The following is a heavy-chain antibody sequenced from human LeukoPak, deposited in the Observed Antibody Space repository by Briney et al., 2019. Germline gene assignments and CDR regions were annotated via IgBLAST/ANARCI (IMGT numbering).Heavy chain of an antibody. CDR1: GFIFNSYW. CDR2: VDQDGSEK. J-gene: IGHJ3*02. CDR3: ARGWASSRRKAIDI. V-gene: IGHV3-7*03. D-gene: IGHD3-16*01. Sequence: GGSLRLSCAASGFIFNSYWMNWLRQAPRKGLEWVANVDQDGSEKYYVGSVKGRFTISRDNAKNSLYLQMNSLRVEDTAVYYCARGWASSRRKAIDIWGQGTMVTVSS.